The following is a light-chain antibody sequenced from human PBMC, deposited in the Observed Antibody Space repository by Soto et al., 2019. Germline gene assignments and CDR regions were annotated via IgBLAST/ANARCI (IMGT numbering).Light chain of an antibody. Sequence: EIVLTPSPGTLSLSPGERATLSCRASQSVSRTYLAWYQQKPVQAPRLLIYATSSRATGIPDRFSGSGSGTDFTLTISRLEPEDFAVYYCQQYGRSGTFGQGTKVDI. CDR1: QSVSRTY. CDR3: QQYGRSGT. CDR2: ATS. J-gene: IGKJ1*01. V-gene: IGKV3-20*01.